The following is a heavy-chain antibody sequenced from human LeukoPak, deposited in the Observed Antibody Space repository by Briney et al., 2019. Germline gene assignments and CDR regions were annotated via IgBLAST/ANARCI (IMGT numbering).Heavy chain of an antibody. D-gene: IGHD6-6*01. Sequence: GRSLRLSFAASGFTFSSYAMYWVRPAPGKGRGWGAVISYDGDNKYYADSVKGRFTISRDDSKNTLSLQMNSLRAEDTAVYYCARGAPERISSSTNYYFDYWGQGTLVTVSS. CDR2: ISYDGDNK. J-gene: IGHJ4*02. CDR1: GFTFSSYA. V-gene: IGHV3-30-3*01. CDR3: ARGAPERISSSTNYYFDY.